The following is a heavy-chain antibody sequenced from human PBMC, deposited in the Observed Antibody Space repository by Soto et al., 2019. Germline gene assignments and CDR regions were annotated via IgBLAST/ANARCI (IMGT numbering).Heavy chain of an antibody. CDR3: ATQEVGGSYVYTFDP. Sequence: QLRLRESGPGLVKPSETLSLTCTVSGGSITSSSYYWGWIRQPPGKGLEWIGSIYYSGSTYYNPPLKSRVTISVDTSKNQFSLKLSSVTAADTAVYYCATQEVGGSYVYTFDPWGQGTLVTVSS. CDR2: IYYSGST. CDR1: GGSITSSSYY. V-gene: IGHV4-39*01. D-gene: IGHD1-26*01. J-gene: IGHJ5*02.